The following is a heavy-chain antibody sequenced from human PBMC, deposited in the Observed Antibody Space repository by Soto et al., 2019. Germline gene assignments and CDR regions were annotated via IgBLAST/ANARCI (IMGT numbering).Heavy chain of an antibody. Sequence: PGGSLRLSCAASGFTFSSYAMSWVRQAPGKGLEWVSAISGSGGSTYYADSVKGRFTISRDNSKNTLYLQMNSLRAEDTALYYCARDGFQYDDGGYYEFDYWGQGTMVTVSS. D-gene: IGHD3-22*01. J-gene: IGHJ4*02. CDR1: GFTFSSYA. V-gene: IGHV3-23*01. CDR3: ARDGFQYDDGGYYEFDY. CDR2: ISGSGGST.